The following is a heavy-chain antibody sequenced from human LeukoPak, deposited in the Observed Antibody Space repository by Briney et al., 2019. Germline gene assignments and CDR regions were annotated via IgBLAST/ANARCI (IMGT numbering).Heavy chain of an antibody. D-gene: IGHD3-10*01. CDR3: ARDDGSGSYGMDV. CDR1: GFTFSSYT. CDR2: ISSSGSTI. Sequence: PGGSLRLSCAASGFTFSSYTMNWVRQAPGKGLEWVSYISSSGSTIYYADSVKGRFTISRDNAKNSLYLQMNSLRAEDTAVYYCARDDGSGSYGMDVWGKGTTVTISS. J-gene: IGHJ6*03. V-gene: IGHV3-48*03.